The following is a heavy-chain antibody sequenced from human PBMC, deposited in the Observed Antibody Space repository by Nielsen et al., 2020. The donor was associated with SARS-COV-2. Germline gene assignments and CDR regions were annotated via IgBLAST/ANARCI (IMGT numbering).Heavy chain of an antibody. J-gene: IGHJ6*02. CDR2: IDPSDSYT. CDR3: ASDIVVVPASSYPYYYGMDV. D-gene: IGHD2-2*01. V-gene: IGHV5-10-1*01. Sequence: WVRQMPGKGLEWMGRIDPSDSYTNYSPSFQGHVTISADKSISTAYLQWSSLKASDTAMYYCASDIVVVPASSYPYYYGMDVWGQGTTVTVSS.